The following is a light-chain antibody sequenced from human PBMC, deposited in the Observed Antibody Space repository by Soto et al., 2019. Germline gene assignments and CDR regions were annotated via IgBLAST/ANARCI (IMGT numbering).Light chain of an antibody. Sequence: QSVLTQPRSVSESPGQSVTISCTGTSSDVGGYNYVSWYQQHPGKAPKLMIYHVSRRPSGVPERFSGSKSGSTASLTISGLQADDEADYYCAAWDDSLSGYVFGTGTKLTVL. CDR3: AAWDDSLSGYV. V-gene: IGLV2-11*01. CDR2: HVS. CDR1: SSDVGGYNY. J-gene: IGLJ1*01.